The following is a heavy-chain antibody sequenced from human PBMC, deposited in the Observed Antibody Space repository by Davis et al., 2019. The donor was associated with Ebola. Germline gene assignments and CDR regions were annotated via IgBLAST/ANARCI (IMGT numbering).Heavy chain of an antibody. CDR2: INHGGST. J-gene: IGHJ5*02. CDR1: GGSFSGYY. CDR3: ARSRGAVAGNWFDP. V-gene: IGHV4-34*01. D-gene: IGHD6-19*01. Sequence: MPSETLSLTCAVFGGSFSGYYWSWIRQPPGKGLEWIGEINHGGSTNYNPSLKSRVTISVDTSKNQFSLKVTSVTAADTAVYYCARSRGAVAGNWFDPWGQGTLVTVSS.